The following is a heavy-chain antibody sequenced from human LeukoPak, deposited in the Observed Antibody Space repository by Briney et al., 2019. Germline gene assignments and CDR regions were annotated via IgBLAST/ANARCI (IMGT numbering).Heavy chain of an antibody. J-gene: IGHJ4*02. CDR2: IYYSGRT. V-gene: IGHV4-59*12. CDR3: ARDGGSSWYWEYYFDY. D-gene: IGHD6-13*01. Sequence: SETLSLTCTVSGGSISTYYWNWIRQPPGKGLEWIGYIYYSGRTNYNPSLKSRVTISVDTSKNQFSLKLSSVTAADTAVYYCARDGGSSWYWEYYFDYWGQGTLVTVSS. CDR1: GGSISTYY.